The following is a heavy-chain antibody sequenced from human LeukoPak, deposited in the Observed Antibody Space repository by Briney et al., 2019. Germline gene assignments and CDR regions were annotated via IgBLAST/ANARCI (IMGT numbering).Heavy chain of an antibody. D-gene: IGHD3-10*01. CDR3: AKDGGFGELLLN. CDR2: ISGDGGST. Sequence: AGGSLRLSCAASGFTFDDYAMHWVRQAPGKGLEWVSLISGDGGSTYYADSVKGRFAISRDNSKNSLYLQMNSLRTEDTASYYCAKDGGFGELLLNWGQGTLVTVSS. V-gene: IGHV3-43*02. J-gene: IGHJ4*02. CDR1: GFTFDDYA.